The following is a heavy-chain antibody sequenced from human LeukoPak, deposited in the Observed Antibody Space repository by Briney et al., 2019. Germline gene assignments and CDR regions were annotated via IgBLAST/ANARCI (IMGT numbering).Heavy chain of an antibody. CDR3: ARAPNLNAIFRVVYYMDV. CDR1: GYSISGGYY. CDR2: IYHSAST. J-gene: IGHJ6*03. D-gene: IGHD3-3*02. Sequence: SETLSLTCAVSGYSISGGYYWGWIRQPPGRGLEWIATIYHSASTYYNPSPKSRVTISVDTSKNQFSLRLSSVTAADTAVYYCARAPNLNAIFRVVYYMDVWGKGTTVTVSS. V-gene: IGHV4-38-2*01.